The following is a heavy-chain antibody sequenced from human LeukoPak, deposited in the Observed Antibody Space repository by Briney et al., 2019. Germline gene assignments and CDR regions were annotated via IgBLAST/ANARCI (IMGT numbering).Heavy chain of an antibody. CDR3: ARGAGDYLYYFDY. CDR1: GFAFSDYE. V-gene: IGHV3-48*03. CDR2: ISPSGGTI. J-gene: IGHJ4*02. Sequence: PGGSLRLSCAASGFAFSDYEMNWVRQAPGKGLEGVSYISPSGGTITYADSVKGRFTISRDNAKNSLYLQMNSLRAEDTAVYYCARGAGDYLYYFDYWGQGALVTVSS. D-gene: IGHD4-17*01.